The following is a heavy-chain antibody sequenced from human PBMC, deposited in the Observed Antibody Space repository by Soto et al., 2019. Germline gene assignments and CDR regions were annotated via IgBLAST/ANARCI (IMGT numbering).Heavy chain of an antibody. Sequence: EVQLLESGGGLVQPGGSLRLSCAASGFTFSSYAMSWVRQAPGKGLEWDSAISGSGGTTYTYYADSVKGRFTISRDNSQNTLYLHMNSLRAEDTAVYYCAKGRDYGGNYRDYWGQGTLVTVSS. V-gene: IGHV3-23*01. D-gene: IGHD4-17*01. CDR2: ISGSGGTTYT. J-gene: IGHJ4*02. CDR3: AKGRDYGGNYRDY. CDR1: GFTFSSYA.